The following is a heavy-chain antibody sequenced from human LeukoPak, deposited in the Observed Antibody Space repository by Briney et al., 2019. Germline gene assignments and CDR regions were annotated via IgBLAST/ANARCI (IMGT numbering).Heavy chain of an antibody. CDR2: VNHSGST. V-gene: IGHV4-34*01. J-gene: IGHJ5*02. CDR3: ARGGESGYDT. D-gene: IGHD5-12*01. Sequence: SETLSLTCAVYGGSFSDYYWTWIRQPPGKGLEWIGEVNHSGSTYYNPSLKSRLTISVDTSKNQFSLKLSSVTAADTAVYYCARGGESGYDTWGQGSLVTVSS. CDR1: GGSFSDYY.